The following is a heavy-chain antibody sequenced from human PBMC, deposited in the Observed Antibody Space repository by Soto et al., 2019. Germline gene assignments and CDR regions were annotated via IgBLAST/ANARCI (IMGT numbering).Heavy chain of an antibody. CDR1: GFPFSDYS. Sequence: GGSLRLSCTAFGFPFSDYSLNWVRQAPGKGLEWISYISGASRTITYAGSVRGRFSISRDNAKNSLFLQMNSLGDEDTAVYYCVRDYNYGLDYWGQGTLVTVSS. V-gene: IGHV3-48*02. CDR2: ISGASRTI. D-gene: IGHD3-10*01. J-gene: IGHJ4*02. CDR3: VRDYNYGLDY.